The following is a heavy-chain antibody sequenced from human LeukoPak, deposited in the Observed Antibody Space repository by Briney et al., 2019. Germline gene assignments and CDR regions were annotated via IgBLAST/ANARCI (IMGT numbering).Heavy chain of an antibody. Sequence: GGSLRLSCAASGFTVSSNYMSWVRQAPGKGLEWVSVIYSGGSTYYADSVKGRLTISRDNSKNTLYLQMNSLRAEDTAVYYCARGPKYDSSGYYVYWGQGTLVTVSS. CDR3: ARGPKYDSSGYYVY. CDR2: IYSGGST. CDR1: GFTVSSNY. D-gene: IGHD3-22*01. V-gene: IGHV3-66*01. J-gene: IGHJ4*02.